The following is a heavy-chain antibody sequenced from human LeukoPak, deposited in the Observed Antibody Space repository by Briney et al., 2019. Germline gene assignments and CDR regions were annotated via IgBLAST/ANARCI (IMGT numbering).Heavy chain of an antibody. V-gene: IGHV4-4*07. Sequence: SGTLSLTCTASGGTITSYSWSWIRQPPGKGLEWIGGIYTSGGTNSNPSPRSGLTISVKTSKNQFSLKLSSATAADTAVYYCARVPRSGSSKSYYCYYGMDVWGQGTTVTVSS. CDR1: GGTITSYS. J-gene: IGHJ6*02. D-gene: IGHD3-10*01. CDR2: IYTSGGT. CDR3: ARVPRSGSSKSYYCYYGMDV.